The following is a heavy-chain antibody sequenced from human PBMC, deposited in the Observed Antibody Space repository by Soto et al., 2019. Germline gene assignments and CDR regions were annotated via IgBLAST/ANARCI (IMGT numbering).Heavy chain of an antibody. CDR2: IIPIFGTA. V-gene: IGHV1-69*13. D-gene: IGHD6-6*01. J-gene: IGHJ6*02. CDR1: GGTFSSYA. Sequence: ASVKVSCKASGGTFSSYAISWVRQAPGQGLEWMGGIIPIFGTANYAQKFQGRVTITADESTSTAYMELSSLRSEDTAVYYCARVGGGQLADYYYGMDVWGQVTTVTVSS. CDR3: ARVGGGQLADYYYGMDV.